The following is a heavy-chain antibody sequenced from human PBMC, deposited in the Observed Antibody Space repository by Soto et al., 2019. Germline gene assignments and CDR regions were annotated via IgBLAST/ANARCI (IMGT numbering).Heavy chain of an antibody. Sequence: PGGSLRLSCAASGFTFSSYGMHWVRQAPGKGLEWVAVISYDGSNKYYADSVKGRFTISRDNSKNTLYLQMNSLRAEDTAVYYCAKGLGDFWSGYYVDYWGQGTLVTVSS. J-gene: IGHJ4*02. CDR1: GFTFSSYG. CDR3: AKGLGDFWSGYYVDY. D-gene: IGHD3-3*01. CDR2: ISYDGSNK. V-gene: IGHV3-30*18.